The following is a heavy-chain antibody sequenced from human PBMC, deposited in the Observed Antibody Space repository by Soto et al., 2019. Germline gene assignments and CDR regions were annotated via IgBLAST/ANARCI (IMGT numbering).Heavy chain of an antibody. J-gene: IGHJ6*02. CDR1: GGTFNNYP. CDR2: SIPIFGTA. CDR3: ARGRGYSGDDHYYYFDMDV. Sequence: QVQLVQSGAEVKKPGSSVKVSCKASGGTFNNYPITWVRQAPGEGLEWMGGSIPIFGTANYAQKFQGRVTISVDESTSTAYMELSSLRSEDTAVYYCARGRGYSGDDHYYYFDMDVWGQWTTVTVSS. V-gene: IGHV1-69*01. D-gene: IGHD5-12*01.